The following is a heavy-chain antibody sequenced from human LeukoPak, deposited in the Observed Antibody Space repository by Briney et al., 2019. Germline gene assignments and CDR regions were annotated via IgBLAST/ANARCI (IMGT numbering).Heavy chain of an antibody. CDR1: GFTSSDYY. J-gene: IGHJ6*02. V-gene: IGHV3-11*01. Sequence: GGSLRLSCAASGFTSSDYYMTWIRQPPGKGPEWISYISSSGGTTTYVDSVKGRFTISRDNAKNSLYLQMNSLRADDTAVYYCARSNYYAVDVWGQGTAVTVSS. CDR3: ARSNYYAVDV. CDR2: ISSSGGTT.